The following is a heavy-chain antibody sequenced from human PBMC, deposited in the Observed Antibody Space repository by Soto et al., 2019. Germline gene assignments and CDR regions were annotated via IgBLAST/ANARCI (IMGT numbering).Heavy chain of an antibody. CDR3: ASRDPGTSVDY. Sequence: SETLSLTCAVSGGSYTSNNWWTWVRQPPGQGLEWIGEIYRTGSTNYNPSLKSRVTISLDKSENQFSLKVTSLTAADTAVYYCASRDPGTSVDYWGQGTLVTVSS. CDR2: IYRTGST. D-gene: IGHD1-7*01. CDR1: GGSYTSNNW. V-gene: IGHV4-4*02. J-gene: IGHJ4*02.